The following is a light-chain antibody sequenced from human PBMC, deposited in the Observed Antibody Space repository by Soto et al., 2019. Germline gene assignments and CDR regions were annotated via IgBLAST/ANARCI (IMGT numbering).Light chain of an antibody. CDR1: GNDVGTYNY. J-gene: IGLJ3*02. CDR3: FSYAGYYTLM. Sequence: QSALTQPRSVSGSPGQSVTISCTGTGNDVGTYNYVSWYQQHPGKAPKLMIYDVIKRPSGVPDRFSGSKSGNTASLTISGLQTEDEADYYCFSYAGYYTLMFGGGTKLTVL. V-gene: IGLV2-11*01. CDR2: DVI.